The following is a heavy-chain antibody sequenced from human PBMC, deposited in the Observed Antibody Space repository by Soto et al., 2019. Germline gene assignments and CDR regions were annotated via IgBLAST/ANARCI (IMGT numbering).Heavy chain of an antibody. CDR2: ISSSSSTI. J-gene: IGHJ4*02. CDR1: GFPLSNYW. D-gene: IGHD3-22*01. Sequence: GGSLRLSCAASGFPLSNYWMYWVRQAPGKGLEWVSYISSSSSTIYYADSVKGRFTISRDNAKNSLYLQMNSLRAEDTAVYYCARGYYDSSGYYWVFDYWGQGTLVTVSS. V-gene: IGHV3-48*01. CDR3: ARGYYDSSGYYWVFDY.